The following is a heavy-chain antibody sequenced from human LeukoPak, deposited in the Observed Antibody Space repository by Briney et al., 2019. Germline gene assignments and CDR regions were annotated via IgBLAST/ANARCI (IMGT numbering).Heavy chain of an antibody. CDR2: IRYDGSNK. V-gene: IGHV3-30*02. CDR3: AKDSRLWFGELTYYYYYYMDV. J-gene: IGHJ6*03. D-gene: IGHD3-10*01. Sequence: PGGSLRLSCAASGFTFSSYGMHWVRQAPGKGLEWVAFIRYDGSNKYYADSVKGRFTISRDNSKNTLYLQMNSLRAEDTAVYYGAKDSRLWFGELTYYYYYYMDVWGKGTTVTISS. CDR1: GFTFSSYG.